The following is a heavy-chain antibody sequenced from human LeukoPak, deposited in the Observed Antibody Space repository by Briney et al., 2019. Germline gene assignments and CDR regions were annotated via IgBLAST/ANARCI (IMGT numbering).Heavy chain of an antibody. CDR3: ARSVVRGVVVPHYFDY. CDR1: GFIFNSHT. V-gene: IGHV3-30-3*01. CDR2: ISYDGTNT. J-gene: IGHJ4*02. Sequence: PGGSARLCCVGSGFIFNSHTMHWVRRAPGKGLEWVAVISYDGTNTHYADSVKGRFTISRDSSEDTLYLQMNSLKVEDTAVYYCARSVVRGVVVPHYFDYWGQGTLVTVSS. D-gene: IGHD3-10*01.